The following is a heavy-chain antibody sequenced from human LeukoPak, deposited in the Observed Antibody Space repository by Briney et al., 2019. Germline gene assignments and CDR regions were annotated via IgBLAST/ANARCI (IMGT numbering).Heavy chain of an antibody. D-gene: IGHD2-2*01. CDR2: INWNGGST. V-gene: IGHV3-20*04. J-gene: IGHJ4*02. CDR1: GFTFDDYA. CDR3: AKGDIVVVPTAIN. Sequence: GGSLRLSCAASGFTFDDYAMSWVRQAPGKGLEWVSGINWNGGSTGYADSVKGRFTISRDNAKNSLYLQMNSLRAEDTAVYYCAKGDIVVVPTAINWGQGTLVTVSS.